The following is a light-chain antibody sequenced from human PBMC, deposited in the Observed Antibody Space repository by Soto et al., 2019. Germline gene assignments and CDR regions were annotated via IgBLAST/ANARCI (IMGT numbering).Light chain of an antibody. CDR2: DAS. CDR1: QSISSF. J-gene: IGKJ1*01. V-gene: IGKV1-5*01. Sequence: DIQMTQSPSTLSASVGDRVTITCRASQSISSFLAWYQQKSGKAPKLLIYDASNLEPGVPSRFSGSVSGTEFTLTIISLQPDDFATYYCQQYNTYPPWTFGQGTKVEVK. CDR3: QQYNTYPPWT.